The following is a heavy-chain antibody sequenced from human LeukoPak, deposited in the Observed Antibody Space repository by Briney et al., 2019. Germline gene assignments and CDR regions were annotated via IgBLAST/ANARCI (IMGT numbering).Heavy chain of an antibody. V-gene: IGHV3-30*03. CDR2: ISYDGSNK. D-gene: IGHD1-26*01. J-gene: IGHJ4*02. CDR3: ARGFPVMGAMGMYYFDY. Sequence: GGSLRLSCAASGFTFSSYGMSWVRQAPGKGLEWVAVISYDGSNKYYADSVKGRFTISRDNSKNTLYLQMNSLRAEDTAVYYCARGFPVMGAMGMYYFDYWGQGTLVTVSS. CDR1: GFTFSSYG.